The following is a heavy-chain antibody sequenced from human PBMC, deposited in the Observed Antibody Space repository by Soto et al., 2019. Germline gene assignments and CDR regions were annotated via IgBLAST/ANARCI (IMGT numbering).Heavy chain of an antibody. Sequence: QVQLVQSGAEVKKPGSSVKVSCKASRGTFSSYAISWVRQAPGQGLEWMGGVIPIFGTPHYAQRFQGRVTFTADESTSTAYMELSSLRSEDTAVYYCARAYYDFWSGYYKFGDFDYWGQGTLVTVSS. CDR1: RGTFSSYA. V-gene: IGHV1-69*01. CDR2: VIPIFGTP. CDR3: ARAYYDFWSGYYKFGDFDY. D-gene: IGHD3-3*01. J-gene: IGHJ4*02.